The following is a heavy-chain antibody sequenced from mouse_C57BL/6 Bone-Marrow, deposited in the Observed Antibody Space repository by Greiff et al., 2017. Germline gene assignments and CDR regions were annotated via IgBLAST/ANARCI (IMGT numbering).Heavy chain of an antibody. V-gene: IGHV1-85*01. CDR1: GYTFTSYD. CDR3: ARRLIYYYGSSYVGGAMDY. J-gene: IGHJ4*01. CDR2: IYPRDGST. D-gene: IGHD1-1*01. Sequence: QVQLQQSGPELVKPGASVKLSCKASGYTFTSYDINWVKQRPGQGLEWIGWIYPRDGSTKYNEKFKGKATLTVDTSSSTAYMELHSLTSEDSAVYFCARRLIYYYGSSYVGGAMDYWGQGTSVTVSS.